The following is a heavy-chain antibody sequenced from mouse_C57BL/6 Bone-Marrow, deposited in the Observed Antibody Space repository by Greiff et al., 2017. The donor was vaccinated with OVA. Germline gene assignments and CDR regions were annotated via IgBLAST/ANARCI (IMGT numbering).Heavy chain of an antibody. V-gene: IGHV1-63*01. D-gene: IGHD1-1*01. J-gene: IGHJ2*01. CDR1: GYTFTNYW. CDR2: IYPGGGYT. CDR3: ARYFTTVFDY. Sequence: VQLQQSGAELVRPGTSVKMSCKASGYTFTNYWIGWAKQRPGHGLAWIGDIYPGGGYTNYNEKFKGKTTLTADKSSSTTYMQFSSLTAEDSAIYYCARYFTTVFDYWGQGTTLTVSS.